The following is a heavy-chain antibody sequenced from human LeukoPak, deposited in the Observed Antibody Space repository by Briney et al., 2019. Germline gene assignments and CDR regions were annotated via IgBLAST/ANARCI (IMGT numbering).Heavy chain of an antibody. CDR3: ATTYGSGTYNQYYFDY. J-gene: IGHJ4*02. CDR1: GFTFSDYY. Sequence: PGGSLRLSCAASGFTFSDYYMDWVRQAPGKGLEWVGRAKNKADSYTTEYAASVKGRFTISRDDSKNSLYLQMNSLKTEDTAVYYCATTYGSGTYNQYYFDYWGQGTLVTVSS. CDR2: AKNKADSYTT. D-gene: IGHD3-10*01. V-gene: IGHV3-72*01.